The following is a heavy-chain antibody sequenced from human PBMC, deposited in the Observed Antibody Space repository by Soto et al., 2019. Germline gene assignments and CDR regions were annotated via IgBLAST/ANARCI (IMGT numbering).Heavy chain of an antibody. Sequence: GGSLRHSCAASGVTGISNYMSWVRQATGKGLEWVSVIYSGGSTYYADSVKGRFTISRDNSKNTLYLQMNSLRAEDTAVYYCARDRVESGYPEYFQHWGQGTLVTVSS. D-gene: IGHD3-22*01. CDR2: IYSGGST. CDR3: ARDRVESGYPEYFQH. CDR1: GVTGISNY. V-gene: IGHV3-53*01. J-gene: IGHJ1*01.